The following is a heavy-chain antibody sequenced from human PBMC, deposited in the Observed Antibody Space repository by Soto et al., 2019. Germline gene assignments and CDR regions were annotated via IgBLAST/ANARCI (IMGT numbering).Heavy chain of an antibody. CDR2: IYSGGST. CDR1: GFTVSSHY. J-gene: IGHJ6*02. D-gene: IGHD2-15*01. CDR3: AREIGTGGYCSGGSCYPYYYYGMDV. Sequence: EVQLVESGGGLIQPGGSLRLSCAASGFTVSSHYMSWVRQAPGKGLEWVSVIYSGGSTYYADSVKGRFTISRDNSKNTLYLQMNSLRAEDTAVYYCAREIGTGGYCSGGSCYPYYYYGMDVWGQGTTVTVSS. V-gene: IGHV3-53*01.